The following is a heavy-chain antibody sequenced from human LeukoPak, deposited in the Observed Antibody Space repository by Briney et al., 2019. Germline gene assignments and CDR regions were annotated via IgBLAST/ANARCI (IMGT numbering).Heavy chain of an antibody. J-gene: IGHJ4*02. D-gene: IGHD6-13*01. CDR3: AKVGRLRAAAVTSDY. V-gene: IGHV3-30*02. CDR2: IHYDGSNK. Sequence: PGGSLRLSCAASGFTFSSYGIHWIRQAPGKGLEWVALIHYDGSNKYYADSVKGRFTISRDNSKNTLYLQMNSLRAEDTAVYYCAKVGRLRAAAVTSDYWGQGTLVTVSS. CDR1: GFTFSSYG.